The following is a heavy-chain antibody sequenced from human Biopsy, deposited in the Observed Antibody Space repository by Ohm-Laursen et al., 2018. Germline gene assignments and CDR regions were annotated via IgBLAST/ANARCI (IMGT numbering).Heavy chain of an antibody. CDR3: ARAYPPPGRRLVVVAGDFDC. D-gene: IGHD2-15*01. V-gene: IGHV3-21*01. Sequence: GSLRLSCAASGFRFSLYSMNWVRQAPGKGLEWVSSIKNSENYTYYADSVKGRFIISRDNAKNSLYLQMNGLRVEDTAVYYCARAYPPPGRRLVVVAGDFDCWGQGTRVTVSS. CDR2: IKNSENYT. J-gene: IGHJ4*02. CDR1: GFRFSLYS.